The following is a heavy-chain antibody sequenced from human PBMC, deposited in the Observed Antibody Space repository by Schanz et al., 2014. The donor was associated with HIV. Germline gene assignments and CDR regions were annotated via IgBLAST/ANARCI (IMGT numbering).Heavy chain of an antibody. D-gene: IGHD3-3*01. Sequence: EVQLVESGGGLVKPGGSLRISCAASGFTFSSYRMNWVRHAPGKGLEWVSSISASGTYNFYGDSVKGRFTISRDNTNNSLYLQMSSLRADDTAVYFCARERWRGNIATHYYAMDVWGQGTTVTVSS. V-gene: IGHV3-21*02. CDR3: ARERWRGNIATHYYAMDV. CDR1: GFTFSSYR. CDR2: ISASGTYN. J-gene: IGHJ6*02.